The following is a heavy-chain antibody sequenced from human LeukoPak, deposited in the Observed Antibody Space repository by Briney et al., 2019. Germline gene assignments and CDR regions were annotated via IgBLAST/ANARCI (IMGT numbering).Heavy chain of an antibody. CDR3: AKDPHQLILSDYFDD. J-gene: IGHJ4*02. Sequence: GGSLRLSCAASGFTFSSRAMYWVRQAPAKGLEWVAGLSYDGSNTYYLDSVKGRFTISGDSSKNTLYLQMDSLRTEDTAVYYCAKDPHQLILSDYFDDWGQGTLVTVSS. D-gene: IGHD2/OR15-2a*01. V-gene: IGHV3-30*18. CDR1: GFTFSSRA. CDR2: LSYDGSNT.